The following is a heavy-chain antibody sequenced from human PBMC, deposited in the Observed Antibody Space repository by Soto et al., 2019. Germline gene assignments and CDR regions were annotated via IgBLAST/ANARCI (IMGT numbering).Heavy chain of an antibody. CDR2: INHSGST. D-gene: IGHD3-16*02. Sequence: QVQLQQWGAGLLKPSETLSLTCAVYGGSFSGYYWSWIRQPPGKGLEWIGEINHSGSTNYNPSLKSRVTISVDTSKNQFSLKLSYVTAADTAVYYCARGRDDYVWGSYRYSWFDPWGQGTLVTVSS. J-gene: IGHJ5*02. CDR1: GGSFSGYY. V-gene: IGHV4-34*01. CDR3: ARGRDDYVWGSYRYSWFDP.